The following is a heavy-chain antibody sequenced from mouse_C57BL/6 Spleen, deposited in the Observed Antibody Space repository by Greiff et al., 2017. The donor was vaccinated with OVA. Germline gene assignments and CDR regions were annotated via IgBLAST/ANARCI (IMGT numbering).Heavy chain of an antibody. V-gene: IGHV1-55*01. CDR1: GYTFTSYW. J-gene: IGHJ2*01. CDR3: ARGGTVVATPADY. D-gene: IGHD1-1*01. CDR2: IYPGSGST. Sequence: VQLQQPGAELVKPGASVKMSCKASGYTFTSYWITWVKQRPGQGLEWIGDIYPGSGSTNYNEKFKSKATLTVDTSSSTAYLQPSSLTSEDSAVYYCARGGTVVATPADYWGQGTTLTVSS.